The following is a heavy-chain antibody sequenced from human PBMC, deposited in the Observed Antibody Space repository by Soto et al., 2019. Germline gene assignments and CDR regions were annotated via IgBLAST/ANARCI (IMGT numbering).Heavy chain of an antibody. CDR1: GYTFTSYG. D-gene: IGHD3-10*01. CDR2: ISAYNGNT. Sequence: ASVKVSCKASGYTFTSYGISWVRQAPGQGLEWMGWISAYNGNTNYAQKLQGRVTMTTDTSTSTAYMELRSLRSDDTAVYYCARDLKSMVRGGAVKKGYYYGMDLWGQGTTVTVSS. CDR3: ARDLKSMVRGGAVKKGYYYGMDL. J-gene: IGHJ6*02. V-gene: IGHV1-18*04.